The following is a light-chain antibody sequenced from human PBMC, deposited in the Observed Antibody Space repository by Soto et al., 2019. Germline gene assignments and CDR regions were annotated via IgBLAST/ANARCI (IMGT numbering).Light chain of an antibody. CDR3: AAWDDSLSGVV. Sequence: QSVLTQPPSASATPGQRVTISCSGSDSNVGINFVYWYQQLPGTAPKLLIYTNDQRPSGVPDRFSGSKSGTSASLAISGLRPEDEADYYCAAWDDSLSGVVFGGGTKLTVL. V-gene: IGLV1-47*02. CDR1: DSNVGINF. J-gene: IGLJ2*01. CDR2: TND.